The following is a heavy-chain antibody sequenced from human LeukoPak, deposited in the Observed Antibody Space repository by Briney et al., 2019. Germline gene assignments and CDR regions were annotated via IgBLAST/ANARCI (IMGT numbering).Heavy chain of an antibody. Sequence: PSETLSLTCTVSGGSISSGSYYWSWIRQPAGKGLEWIGRIYTSGSTNYNPSLKSRVTISVDTSKNQFSLKLSSETAADTAVYYCARVWWELRGFDYWGQGTLVTVSS. CDR2: IYTSGST. V-gene: IGHV4-61*02. CDR3: ARVWWELRGFDY. J-gene: IGHJ4*02. D-gene: IGHD1-26*01. CDR1: GGSISSGSYY.